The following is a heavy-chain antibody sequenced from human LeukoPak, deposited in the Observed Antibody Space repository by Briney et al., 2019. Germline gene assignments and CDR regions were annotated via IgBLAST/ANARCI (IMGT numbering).Heavy chain of an antibody. CDR1: GYTFTSYG. CDR3: ARVIDYYDSGGYYLGDY. Sequence: ASVKVSCKASGYTFTSYGISWVRQAPGQGLEWMGWISAYNGNTNYAQKLQGRVTMTTDTSTSTAYMELRSLRSDDTAVYYCARVIDYYDSGGYYLGDYWGQGTLVTVSS. CDR2: ISAYNGNT. V-gene: IGHV1-18*01. D-gene: IGHD3-22*01. J-gene: IGHJ4*02.